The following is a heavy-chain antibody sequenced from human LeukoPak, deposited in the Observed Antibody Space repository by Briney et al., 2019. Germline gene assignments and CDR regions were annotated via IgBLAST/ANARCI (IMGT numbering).Heavy chain of an antibody. Sequence: PGRSLRLSCAASGFTFSDYGMHWVRQAPGKGLEWVALISYDGSNKYYADSVKGRFTISRDNSKNTLYLQMNSLRTEETAVYYCARARYSSGWAPAFLFDYWGQGTLVTVSS. V-gene: IGHV3-30*03. CDR3: ARARYSSGWAPAFLFDY. D-gene: IGHD6-19*01. J-gene: IGHJ4*02. CDR1: GFTFSDYG. CDR2: ISYDGSNK.